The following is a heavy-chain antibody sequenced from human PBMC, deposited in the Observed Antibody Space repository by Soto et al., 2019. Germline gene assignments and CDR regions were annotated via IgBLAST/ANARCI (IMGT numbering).Heavy chain of an antibody. V-gene: IGHV4-39*01. CDR2: IYYSGST. CDR1: GGSISGIIYY. CDR3: ASFYGDYVSY. Sequence: SETLSLTCTFSGGSISGIIYYWGWIRQPPGKGLEWIGNIYYSGSTYYNPSLKSRVTISVDTSKNQFSLKLNSMTAADTAVYYCASFYGDYVSYWGQGTLVTVSS. J-gene: IGHJ4*02. D-gene: IGHD4-17*01.